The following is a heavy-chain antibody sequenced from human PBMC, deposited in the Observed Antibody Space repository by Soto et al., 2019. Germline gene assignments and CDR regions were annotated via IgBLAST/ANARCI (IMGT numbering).Heavy chain of an antibody. CDR3: ASNIVATILAPHDAFDI. D-gene: IGHD5-12*01. CDR2: IYSGGST. J-gene: IGHJ3*02. V-gene: IGHV3-53*04. CDR1: GFTVSSNY. Sequence: EVQLVESGGGLVQPGGSLRLSCAASGFTVSSNYMSWVRQAPGKGLEWVSVIYSGGSTYYADSVKGRFTISRHNSKNTLYLQMNSLRAEDTAVYYCASNIVATILAPHDAFDIWGQGTMVTVSS.